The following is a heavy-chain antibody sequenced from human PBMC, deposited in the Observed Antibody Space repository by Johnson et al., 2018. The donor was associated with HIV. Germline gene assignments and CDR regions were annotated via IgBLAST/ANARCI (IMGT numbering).Heavy chain of an antibody. Sequence: VQLVESGGGLVQPGGSLRLSCAVSGFTVRNNYMSWVRQAPGTGLEWVSVIYSGGSTYYEDSVKGRFTISRDNSKNTVYLQMNSLGAGDTAVYYCAKDQHGPLVPTVMRDDAFDIWGQGTMVTVSS. CDR1: GFTVRNNY. J-gene: IGHJ3*02. V-gene: IGHV3-66*01. CDR2: IYSGGST. CDR3: AKDQHGPLVPTVMRDDAFDI. D-gene: IGHD5-12*01.